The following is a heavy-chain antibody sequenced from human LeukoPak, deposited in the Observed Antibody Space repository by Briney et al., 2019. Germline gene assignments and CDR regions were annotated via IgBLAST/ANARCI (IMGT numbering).Heavy chain of an antibody. CDR1: GFTLSSYA. D-gene: IGHD2-15*01. CDR3: AKNGDRGAYCTGGTCYPYFYYYMDV. CDR2: IIVSGNT. J-gene: IGHJ6*03. Sequence: GGSLRLSCAASGFTLSSYAMSWVRQGPGKGLEWVSSIIVSGNTYHADSVKGRFTISRDNSKNTLYLQMNSLRAEDTAIYYCAKNGDRGAYCTGGTCYPYFYYYMDVCGKGTTVTI. V-gene: IGHV3-23*01.